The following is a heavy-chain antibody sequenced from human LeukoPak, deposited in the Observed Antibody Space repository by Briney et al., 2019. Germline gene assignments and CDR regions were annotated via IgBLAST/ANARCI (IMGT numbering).Heavy chain of an antibody. CDR2: IRSKACGGTT. Sequence: GGSLRLSCTASGFTFGDYAMSWFRQAPGKGLEWVGLIRSKACGGTTEYAASVKGRFTISRDDSKSIAYLQMNSLKTEDTAVYYCTRDPSSSSSGWFDPWGQGTLVTVSS. J-gene: IGHJ5*02. CDR1: GFTFGDYA. V-gene: IGHV3-49*03. CDR3: TRDPSSSSSGWFDP. D-gene: IGHD6-6*01.